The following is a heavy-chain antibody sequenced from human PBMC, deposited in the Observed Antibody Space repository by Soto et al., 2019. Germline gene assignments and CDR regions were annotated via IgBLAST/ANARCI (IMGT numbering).Heavy chain of an antibody. D-gene: IGHD3-3*01. V-gene: IGHV4-4*02. CDR3: ARAPDDFWSTRKAFDI. J-gene: IGHJ3*02. CDR2: IYHSGST. Sequence: PSETLSLTCAVSSGSISSSNWWSWVRQPPGKGLEWIGEIYHSGSTNYNPSLKSRATISVDKSKNQFSLKLSSVTAADTAVYYCARAPDDFWSTRKAFDIWGQGTMVTVSS. CDR1: SGSISSSNW.